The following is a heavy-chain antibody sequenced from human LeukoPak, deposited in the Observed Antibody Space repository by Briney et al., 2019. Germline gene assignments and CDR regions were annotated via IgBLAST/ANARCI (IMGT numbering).Heavy chain of an antibody. CDR1: GYIFTSYG. V-gene: IGHV1-18*01. CDR2: ISVYNGNT. D-gene: IGHD2-21*02. J-gene: IGHJ1*01. CDR3: ARGIVVVTAISPLSEYFQH. Sequence: GASVKVSCKASGYIFTSYGISWVRQAPGQGLEWMGWISVYNGNTNYEQKLQGRVTMTTDTSTSTAYMELRSLRSDDTAVYYCARGIVVVTAISPLSEYFQHWGQGTLVTVSS.